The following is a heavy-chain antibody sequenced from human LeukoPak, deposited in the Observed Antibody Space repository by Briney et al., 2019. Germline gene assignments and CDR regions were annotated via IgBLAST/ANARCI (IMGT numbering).Heavy chain of an antibody. D-gene: IGHD2/OR15-2a*01. J-gene: IGHJ3*02. Sequence: GGSLRLSCAASGFTFSSYWMHWVRQAPGKGLVWVSRINSDGSSISYADSVKGRFTISRDNAKNTLYLQLNSLRAEDTAVYYCASSLTAIGTFDIWGQGTMVTVSS. CDR1: GFTFSSYW. CDR2: INSDGSSI. CDR3: ASSLTAIGTFDI. V-gene: IGHV3-74*01.